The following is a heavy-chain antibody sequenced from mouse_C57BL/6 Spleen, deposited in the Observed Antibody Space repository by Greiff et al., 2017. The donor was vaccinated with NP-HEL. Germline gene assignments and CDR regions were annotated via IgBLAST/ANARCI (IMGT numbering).Heavy chain of an antibody. V-gene: IGHV1-81*01. CDR1: GYTFTSYG. Sequence: QVQLQQSGAELARPGASVKLSCKASGYTFTSYGISWVKQRTGQGLEWIGEIYPRSGNTYYNEKFKGKATLTADKSSSTAYMELRSLTSEDSAVYFCAREGGLSTTVVEEYFDVWGTGTTVTVSS. D-gene: IGHD1-1*01. CDR3: AREGGLSTTVVEEYFDV. J-gene: IGHJ1*03. CDR2: IYPRSGNT.